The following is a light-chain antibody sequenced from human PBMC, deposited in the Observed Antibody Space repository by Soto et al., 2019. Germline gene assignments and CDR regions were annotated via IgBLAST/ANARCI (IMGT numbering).Light chain of an antibody. J-gene: IGLJ3*02. CDR1: SSNIGAGYD. CDR2: GNN. V-gene: IGLV1-40*01. CDR3: QSYDSSLSGRV. Sequence: QPVLTQPPSVSGAPGQRATISCTGSSSNIGAGYDVHWYQRLPGTAPKLLIFGNNNRPSGVPDRFSGSTSGASASLAITGLQAEDEGDYYCQSYDSSLSGRVFGGGTKVTVL.